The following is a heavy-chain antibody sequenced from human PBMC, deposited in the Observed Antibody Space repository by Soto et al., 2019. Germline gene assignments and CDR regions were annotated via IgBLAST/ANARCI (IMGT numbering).Heavy chain of an antibody. J-gene: IGHJ4*02. CDR2: IYYSGST. D-gene: IGHD2-21*01. CDR3: ARDKIAGIFDY. CDR1: GGSISSSSYY. Sequence: SETLSLTCTVSGGSISSSSYYWGWIRQPPGKGLEWIGSIYYSGSTYYNTSLKSRVTISVDTSKNQFPLKLSSVTAADTAVYYCARDKIAGIFDYWGQGTLVTVSS. V-gene: IGHV4-39*02.